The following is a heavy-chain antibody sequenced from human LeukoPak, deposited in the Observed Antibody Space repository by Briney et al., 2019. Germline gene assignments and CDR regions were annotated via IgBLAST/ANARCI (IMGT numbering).Heavy chain of an antibody. V-gene: IGHV4-4*07. CDR2: IYISGST. D-gene: IGHD4/OR15-4a*01. CDR3: AREIDGAYDY. J-gene: IGHJ4*02. CDR1: GGSMSPNY. Sequence: PSETLSLTCTVSGGSMSPNYWGWMRQSAGKGLEWIGRIYISGSTNYNPSLKSRVTMSVDTSMNQFSLKMSSVTAADTAVYYCAREIDGAYDYWGQGTLVTVSS.